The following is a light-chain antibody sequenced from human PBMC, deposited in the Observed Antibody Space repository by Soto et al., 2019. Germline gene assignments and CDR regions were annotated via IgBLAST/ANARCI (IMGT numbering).Light chain of an antibody. V-gene: IGKV3-11*01. CDR1: QTIGTY. Sequence: ETVLTQSPASLSFSPGERATLSCRASQTIGTYLAWYQQKPGQAPRLLIYDASNRATGIPARFSGSGSGTDFTLTISSLEPEDFAVYYCHQRTNWPITFGQGTRLEI. CDR2: DAS. J-gene: IGKJ5*01. CDR3: HQRTNWPIT.